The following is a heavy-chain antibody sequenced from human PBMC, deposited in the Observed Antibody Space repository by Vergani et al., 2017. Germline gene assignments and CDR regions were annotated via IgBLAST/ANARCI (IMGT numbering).Heavy chain of an antibody. D-gene: IGHD5-12*01. CDR2: IYYSGST. CDR1: GGSISSGDYY. Sequence: QVQLQESGPGLVKPSQTLSLTCTVSGGSISSGDYYWSWIRQPPGKGLEWIGYIYYSGSTYYNPSLKSLVTISVDTSKNQFSLKLSSVTAADTAVYYCARGRAPTEFRPYSAGWYFDLWGRGTLVTVSS. CDR3: ARGRAPTEFRPYSAGWYFDL. J-gene: IGHJ2*01. V-gene: IGHV4-30-4*01.